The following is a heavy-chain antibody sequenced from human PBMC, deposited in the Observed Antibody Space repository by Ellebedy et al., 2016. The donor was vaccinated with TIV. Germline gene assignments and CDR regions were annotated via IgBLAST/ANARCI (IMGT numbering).Heavy chain of an antibody. CDR1: GLTFSSHW. CDR3: ARSQGRPGIFRH. CDR2: INQDGSET. D-gene: IGHD2-15*01. J-gene: IGHJ4*02. Sequence: PGGSLRLSCAASGLTFSSHWMTWVRRAPGKGLEWVPNINQDGSETYYVDSVKGRFTISRDDAKNSVYLQMNSLRVEDTAMYYCARSQGRPGIFRHWGQGTLVTVSS. V-gene: IGHV3-7*01.